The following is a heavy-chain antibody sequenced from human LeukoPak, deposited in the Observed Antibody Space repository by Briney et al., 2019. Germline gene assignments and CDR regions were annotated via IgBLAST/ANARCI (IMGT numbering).Heavy chain of an antibody. CDR3: ATEVLYGIDV. CDR2: FDPEDGET. Sequence: ASVKLSCNVSGYTLTELSMHWVRQAPGKGHERKGGFDPEDGETIYAQKFQSRVTMTEDTSTDTAYMELSSLRSEDTAVYYCATEVLYGIDVWGQGTTVTVSS. CDR1: GYTLTELS. D-gene: IGHD2/OR15-2a*01. V-gene: IGHV1-24*01. J-gene: IGHJ6*02.